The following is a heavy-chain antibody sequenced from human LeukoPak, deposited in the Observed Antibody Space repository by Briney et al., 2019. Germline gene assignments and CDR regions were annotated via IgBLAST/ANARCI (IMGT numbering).Heavy chain of an antibody. CDR1: GFTFSSYN. Sequence: GGSLRLSCAASGFTFSSYNINWVRQAPGKGLEWVSSISTSSSYIYYGDSVRGRLTVSRDNAKNSLYLQMNSLRAEDTALYYCARAMVRGEGNDYWGQGTLVTVSS. J-gene: IGHJ4*02. D-gene: IGHD3-10*01. CDR3: ARAMVRGEGNDY. CDR2: ISTSSSYI. V-gene: IGHV3-21*04.